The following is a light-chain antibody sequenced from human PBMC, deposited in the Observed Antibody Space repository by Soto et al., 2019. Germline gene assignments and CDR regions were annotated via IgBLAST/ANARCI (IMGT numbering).Light chain of an antibody. CDR3: QKYDSALWT. CDR2: AAS. Sequence: DIQMTQSPSSLSASVRDRVTITCRASQGIRNYLAWYQQKPGKVPKLLIYAASTLQSGVPSRFSGSGSGTDFTLTISSLQPEDVATYYCQKYDSALWTFGQGTKVEIK. V-gene: IGKV1-27*01. J-gene: IGKJ1*01. CDR1: QGIRNY.